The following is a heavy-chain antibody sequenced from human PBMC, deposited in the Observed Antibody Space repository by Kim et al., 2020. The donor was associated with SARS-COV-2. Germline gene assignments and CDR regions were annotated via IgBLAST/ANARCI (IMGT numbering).Heavy chain of an antibody. CDR1: GYSFTSYW. CDR2: IYPGDSDT. D-gene: IGHD3-22*01. Sequence: GESLKISCKGSGYSFTSYWIGWVRQMPGKGLEWMGIIYPGDSDTRYSPSFQGQVTISADKSISTAYLQWSSLKASDTAMYYCARRSYYYDSSGYYNPHAFDIWGQGTMVTVSS. J-gene: IGHJ3*02. CDR3: ARRSYYYDSSGYYNPHAFDI. V-gene: IGHV5-51*01.